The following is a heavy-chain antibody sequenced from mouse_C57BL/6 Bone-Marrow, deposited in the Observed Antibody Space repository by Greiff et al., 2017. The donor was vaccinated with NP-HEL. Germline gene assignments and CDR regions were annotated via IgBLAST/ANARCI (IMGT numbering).Heavy chain of an antibody. CDR3: ARQGYYGSSLYYAMDY. Sequence: VQLQQSGPELVKPGASVKISCKASGYTFTDYYMNWVKQSHGKSLEWIGDINPNNGGTSYNQKFKGKATLTVDKSSSTAYMELRSLTSEDSAVYYCARQGYYGSSLYYAMDYWGQGTSVTVSS. CDR2: INPNNGGT. CDR1: GYTFTDYY. V-gene: IGHV1-26*01. J-gene: IGHJ4*01. D-gene: IGHD1-1*01.